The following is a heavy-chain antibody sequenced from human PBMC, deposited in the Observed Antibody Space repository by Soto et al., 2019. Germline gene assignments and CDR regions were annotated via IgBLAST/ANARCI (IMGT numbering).Heavy chain of an antibody. V-gene: IGHV2-5*02. CDR2: IYWDDDK. CDR3: AHRIRGTWIDDYLPVYFDY. Sequence: QITLKESGPTLVKPTQTLTLTCTCSGFSLSPSCVGVGWIRQPPGKDLEWLALIYWDDDKRYSPSLKSRLTITKDTSKNQVVLTMTNMDPVDTATYYCAHRIRGTWIDDYLPVYFDYWGQGTLVTVSS. D-gene: IGHD4-17*01. CDR1: GFSLSPSCVG. J-gene: IGHJ4*02.